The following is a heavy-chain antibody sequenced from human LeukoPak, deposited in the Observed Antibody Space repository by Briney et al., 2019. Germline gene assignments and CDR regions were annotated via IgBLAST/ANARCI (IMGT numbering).Heavy chain of an antibody. D-gene: IGHD3-22*01. Sequence: PSETLSLTCTVSGGSISSSSYYWGWIRQPPGKGLEWIGSIYYSGSTYYNPSLKSRVTISVDASKNQFSLKLSSVTAADTAVYYCARHAYYDSSDIYYWGQGTLVTVSS. V-gene: IGHV4-39*01. CDR3: ARHAYYDSSDIYY. J-gene: IGHJ4*02. CDR1: GGSISSSSYY. CDR2: IYYSGST.